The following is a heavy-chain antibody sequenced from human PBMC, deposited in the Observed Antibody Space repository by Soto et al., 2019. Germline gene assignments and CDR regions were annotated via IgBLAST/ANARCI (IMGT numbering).Heavy chain of an antibody. CDR3: ARSSSSILRYYYYYYGMDV. CDR1: GGTFSSYA. Sequence: QVQLVQSGAEVKKPGSSVKVSCKASGGTFSSYAISWVRQAPGQGLEWMGGIIPIFGTANYAQKFQGRVTITADESTSTAYMGLSSLRSEDTAVYYCARSSSSILRYYYYYYGMDVWGQGTTVTVSS. D-gene: IGHD6-6*01. V-gene: IGHV1-69*01. CDR2: IIPIFGTA. J-gene: IGHJ6*02.